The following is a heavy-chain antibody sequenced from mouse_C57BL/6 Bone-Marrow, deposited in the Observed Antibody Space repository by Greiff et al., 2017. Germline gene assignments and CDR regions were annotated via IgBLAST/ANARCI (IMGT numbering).Heavy chain of an antibody. V-gene: IGHV1-52*01. D-gene: IGHD4-1*01. CDR3: ARSWDLDY. J-gene: IGHJ2*01. CDR1: GYTFTSYW. CDR2: IDPSDSET. Sequence: VQLQQPGAELVRPGSSVKLSCKASGYTFTSYWMHWVKQRPIQGLEWIGNIDPSDSETHYNQKFKDKATLTVDKSSSTAYMQLSSLSSEDSAVYYCARSWDLDYWGQGTTLTVSS.